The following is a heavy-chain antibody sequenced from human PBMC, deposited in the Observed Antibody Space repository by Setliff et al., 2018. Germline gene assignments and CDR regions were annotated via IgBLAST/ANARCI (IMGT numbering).Heavy chain of an antibody. J-gene: IGHJ6*03. V-gene: IGHV3-48*01. Sequence: GGSLRLSCAASGFTFSSYTMNWVRQAPGKGLEWVSYISSSSRTKYYADSVKGRFIISRDNAKNSLYLQMNSLRAEDTAVYYCARNGDVDTGFLGYYYYYYMDVWGKGTTVTVSS. CDR2: ISSSSRTK. D-gene: IGHD5-18*01. CDR1: GFTFSSYT. CDR3: ARNGDVDTGFLGYYYYYYMDV.